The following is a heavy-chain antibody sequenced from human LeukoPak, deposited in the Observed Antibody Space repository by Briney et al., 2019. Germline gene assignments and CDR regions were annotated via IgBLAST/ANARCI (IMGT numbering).Heavy chain of an antibody. Sequence: ASVKVSCKASGYTFTIYYMHWVRQAPGQGLEWMGIINPSGGSTSYAQKFQGRVTITADESTSTAYMELSSLRSEDTAVYYCASRYNWNYDCWGQGTLVTVSS. J-gene: IGHJ4*02. CDR2: INPSGGST. CDR3: ASRYNWNYDC. V-gene: IGHV1-46*01. D-gene: IGHD1-7*01. CDR1: GYTFTIYY.